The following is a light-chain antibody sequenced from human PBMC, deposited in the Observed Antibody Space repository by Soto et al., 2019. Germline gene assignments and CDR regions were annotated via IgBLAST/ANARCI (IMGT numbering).Light chain of an antibody. V-gene: IGLV2-14*03. J-gene: IGLJ1*01. Sequence: QSGLTHTASVSGSPGQSITISCTGTSSDVGGYNYVSWYQQHPGKAPKLMIYDVSNRPSGVSNRFSGSKSGNTASLTISGLQAEDEADYYCSSYTSSSLHVFGPGPKVTV. CDR2: DVS. CDR3: SSYTSSSLHV. CDR1: SSDVGGYNY.